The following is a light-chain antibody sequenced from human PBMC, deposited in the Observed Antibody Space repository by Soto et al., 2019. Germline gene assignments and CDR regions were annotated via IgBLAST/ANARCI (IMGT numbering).Light chain of an antibody. J-gene: IGLJ2*01. Sequence: QSALTQPASVSGSPGQSITISCTGTRSDLGAYNFVSWYQQHPGEVPKLILYDVNVRPSGVSNRFSGSKSGNTASLTISGRQAEDEADYYCTSWTTSTTMIFGGGTKVTVL. CDR1: RSDLGAYNF. CDR3: TSWTTSTTMI. CDR2: DVN. V-gene: IGLV2-14*03.